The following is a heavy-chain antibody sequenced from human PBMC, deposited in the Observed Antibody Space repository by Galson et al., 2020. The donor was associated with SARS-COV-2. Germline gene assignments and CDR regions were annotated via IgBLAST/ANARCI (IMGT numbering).Heavy chain of an antibody. D-gene: IGHD2-8*01. J-gene: IGHJ6*02. CDR2: IYYSGST. V-gene: IGHV4-39*01. Sequence: SETLSLTCTVSGGSISSSSYYLGWISQPPGKGLEWIGSIYYSGSTYYNPSLKSRVTISVDTSKNQFSLKLSSVTAADTAVYYCARLNDDYYYYYGMDVWGQGTTVTVSS. CDR3: ARLNDDYYYYYGMDV. CDR1: GGSISSSSYY.